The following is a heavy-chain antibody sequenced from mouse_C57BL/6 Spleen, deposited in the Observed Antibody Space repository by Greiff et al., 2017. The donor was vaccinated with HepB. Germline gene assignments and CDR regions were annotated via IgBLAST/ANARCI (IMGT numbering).Heavy chain of an antibody. CDR3: ARGPRDYAMDY. D-gene: IGHD3-1*01. Sequence: DVKLVESGGGLVKPGGSLKLSCAASGFTFSSYAMSWVRQTPEKRLEWVATISDGGSYTYYPDNVKGRFTISRDNAKNNLYLQMSHLKSEDTAMYYCARGPRDYAMDYWGQGTSVTVSS. CDR2: ISDGGSYT. V-gene: IGHV5-4*03. J-gene: IGHJ4*01. CDR1: GFTFSSYA.